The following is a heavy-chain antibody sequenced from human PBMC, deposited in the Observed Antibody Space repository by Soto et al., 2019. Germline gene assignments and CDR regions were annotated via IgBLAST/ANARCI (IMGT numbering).Heavy chain of an antibody. D-gene: IGHD5-12*01. CDR1: GFTFSSYW. CDR3: ARDWGGYSGYGYFHY. CDR2: IKQDGSEK. J-gene: IGHJ4*02. Sequence: GGSLRLSCAASGFTFSSYWMSWVRQAPGKGLEWVANIKQDGSEKYYVDSVKGRFTISRDNAKNSLYLQMNSLRAEDTAVYYCARDWGGYSGYGYFHYWGQGTLVTVSS. V-gene: IGHV3-7*01.